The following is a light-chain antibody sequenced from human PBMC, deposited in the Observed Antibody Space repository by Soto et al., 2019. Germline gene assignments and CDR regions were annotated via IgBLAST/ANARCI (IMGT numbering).Light chain of an antibody. V-gene: IGKV3-11*01. CDR3: QQRSNWPPVALT. Sequence: EMVLTQSPATLSLSPGERATLSCRASQSVSSYLAWYQQKPGQAPRLLIYDASNRATGIPARFSGSGSGTDFTLTISSLEPEDFAVYYCQQRSNWPPVALTFGGGTKVEIK. J-gene: IGKJ4*01. CDR2: DAS. CDR1: QSVSSY.